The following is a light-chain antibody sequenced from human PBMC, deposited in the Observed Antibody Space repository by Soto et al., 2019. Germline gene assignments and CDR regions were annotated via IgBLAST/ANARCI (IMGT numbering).Light chain of an antibody. Sequence: DIQLTQSPSFLSASVGDRVTITCRASQGISSYLAWYQQKPGKAPKLQIYAASTLQSGVPSRFCGSGFGTGFTLAISSLRREDFATYSCQQLNSYPLTLGGGTKVEI. CDR2: AAS. CDR1: QGISSY. V-gene: IGKV1-9*01. CDR3: QQLNSYPLT. J-gene: IGKJ4*01.